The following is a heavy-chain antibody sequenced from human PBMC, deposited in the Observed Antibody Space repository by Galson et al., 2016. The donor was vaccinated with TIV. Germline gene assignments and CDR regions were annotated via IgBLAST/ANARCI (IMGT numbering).Heavy chain of an antibody. CDR3: ARSPHSAYGTFSDY. V-gene: IGHV1-69*04. CDR2: IIPILGMT. J-gene: IGHJ4*02. CDR1: GGTFSSYA. D-gene: IGHD5-12*01. Sequence: SVKVSCKASGGTFSSYALSWVRQAPGQGLEWMGRIIPILGMTNYAQRFQGRVTITADRSATTAYMELNSLRSEDTAVYYCARSPHSAYGTFSDYWGQGTLVIVSS.